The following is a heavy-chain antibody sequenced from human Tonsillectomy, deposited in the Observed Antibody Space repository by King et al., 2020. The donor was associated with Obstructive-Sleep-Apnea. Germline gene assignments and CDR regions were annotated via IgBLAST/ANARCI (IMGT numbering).Heavy chain of an antibody. J-gene: IGHJ4*02. CDR3: ARVLYYYDSSGYLPHYFDY. V-gene: IGHV4-59*01. Sequence: VQLQESGPGLVKPSETLSLTCTVSGCSISSYYWSWIRQPPGKGLEWIGYIYYSGRTNYNPSLKSRVTISVDTSKNQFSLNLSSVTAADTAGYYWARVLYYYDSSGYLPHYFDYWGQGTLVTVSS. CDR1: GCSISSYY. D-gene: IGHD3-22*01. CDR2: IYYSGRT.